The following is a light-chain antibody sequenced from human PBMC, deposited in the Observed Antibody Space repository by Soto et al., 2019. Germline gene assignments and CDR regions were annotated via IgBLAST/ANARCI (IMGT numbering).Light chain of an antibody. CDR2: TAS. Sequence: DIQLTQSPSFRSASVGDRVTVTCRASQDISSYLAWYQQKPGKAPKLLIHTASTLQSGVPSRYSGSGSGAEFTLTISSLQPDDFATYYCQQRHSYPITFGQGTRRDSK. J-gene: IGKJ5*01. CDR3: QQRHSYPIT. CDR1: QDISSY. V-gene: IGKV1-9*01.